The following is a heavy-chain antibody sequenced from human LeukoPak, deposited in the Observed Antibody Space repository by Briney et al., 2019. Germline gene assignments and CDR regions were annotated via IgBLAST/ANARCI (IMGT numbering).Heavy chain of an antibody. CDR3: ARGLKSRYCSGGSCSVKWSFDY. D-gene: IGHD2-15*01. CDR2: IYYSGST. V-gene: IGHV4-39*01. J-gene: IGHJ4*02. Sequence: SETLSLTCTVSGGSISSSSYYWGWIRQPPGKGLEWIGSIYYSGSTYYNPSRKSRVTISVDTSKNQFSLKLSSVTAADTAVYYCARGLKSRYCSGGSCSVKWSFDYWGQGTLVTVSS. CDR1: GGSISSSSYY.